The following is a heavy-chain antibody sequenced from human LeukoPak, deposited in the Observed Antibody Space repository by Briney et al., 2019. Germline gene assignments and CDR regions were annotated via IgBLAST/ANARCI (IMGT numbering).Heavy chain of an antibody. J-gene: IGHJ4*02. D-gene: IGHD3-10*01. Sequence: PGGSLRLSCAASGFTFSNYEMNWVRQAPGKGLEWVSYISSSGTTIYYADSVKGRFTISRDYAKKSLYLQMNSLRAEDTAVYYCARSLTAYGSGEIDYWGQGTLVTVSS. CDR2: ISSSGTTI. CDR3: ARSLTAYGSGEIDY. V-gene: IGHV3-48*03. CDR1: GFTFSNYE.